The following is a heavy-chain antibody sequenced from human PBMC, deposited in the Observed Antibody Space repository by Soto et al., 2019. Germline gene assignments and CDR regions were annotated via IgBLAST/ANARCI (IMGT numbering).Heavy chain of an antibody. D-gene: IGHD3-10*01. J-gene: IGHJ6*02. Sequence: TGGSLRLSCAASGFTFSSYGMHWVRQAPGKGLEWVAVIWYDGSNKYYADSVKGRFTISRDNSKNTLYLQMNSLRAEDTAVYYCARGGVGAYYYGMDVGGQGTTVTVSS. CDR3: ARGGVGAYYYGMDV. CDR1: GFTFSSYG. CDR2: IWYDGSNK. V-gene: IGHV3-33*01.